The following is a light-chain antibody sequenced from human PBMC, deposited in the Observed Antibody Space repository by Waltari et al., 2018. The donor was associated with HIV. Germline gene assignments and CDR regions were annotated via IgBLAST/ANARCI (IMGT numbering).Light chain of an antibody. J-gene: IGKJ3*01. CDR1: QSVLFSSNSKNY. CDR3: QQYYSSPQT. CDR2: WAS. V-gene: IGKV4-1*01. Sequence: DIVMTQSPDSLAVSLGERATINCKSSQSVLFSSNSKNYLAWYQQKPGQPPNLRIYWASARESGVPDRFSGSGSVTDFTLTISSLQAEDVAVYYCQQYYSSPQTFGPGTKVDIK.